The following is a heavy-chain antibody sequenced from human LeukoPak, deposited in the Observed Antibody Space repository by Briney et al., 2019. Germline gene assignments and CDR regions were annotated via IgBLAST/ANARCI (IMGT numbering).Heavy chain of an antibody. D-gene: IGHD6-25*01. Sequence: SETLSLTCAVYGASLSGYYWSWIRQPPGKGLEWIGYIFYSGTTHYNSSLESRLTISLDTSKKQFSLKLTSVTAADTAVYFCARGGGPDAFDIWGQGTMVSVS. CDR3: ARGGGPDAFDI. J-gene: IGHJ3*02. CDR1: GASLSGYY. V-gene: IGHV4-59*01. CDR2: IFYSGTT.